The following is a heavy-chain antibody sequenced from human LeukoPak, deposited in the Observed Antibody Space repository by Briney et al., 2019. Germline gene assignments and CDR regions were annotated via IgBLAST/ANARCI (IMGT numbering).Heavy chain of an antibody. CDR3: ARPISSSWYNFDY. CDR1: GYSFTSYW. J-gene: IGHJ4*02. Sequence: GESLKISCKGSGYSFTSYWIGWVRQMPGKGPEWMGIIYPGDSDTRYSPSFQGQVTISADKSISTAYLQWSSLKASDTAMYYCARPISSSWYNFDYRGQGTLVTVSS. CDR2: IYPGDSDT. D-gene: IGHD6-13*01. V-gene: IGHV5-51*01.